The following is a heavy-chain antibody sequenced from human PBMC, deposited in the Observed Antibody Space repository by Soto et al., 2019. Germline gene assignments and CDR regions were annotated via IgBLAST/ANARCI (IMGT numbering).Heavy chain of an antibody. V-gene: IGHV1-69*04. D-gene: IGHD4-17*01. Sequence: QVQLVQSGAEVKKPGSSVKVSCKASGGTFSSYAISWVRQAPGQGLEWMGRIIPILGIANYAQKFQGRVTITADKSTSPAYMELSSLRSEDTAVYYCARDDPSGDYGVHWYFDLWGRGTLVTVSS. CDR2: IIPILGIA. J-gene: IGHJ2*01. CDR3: ARDDPSGDYGVHWYFDL. CDR1: GGTFSSYA.